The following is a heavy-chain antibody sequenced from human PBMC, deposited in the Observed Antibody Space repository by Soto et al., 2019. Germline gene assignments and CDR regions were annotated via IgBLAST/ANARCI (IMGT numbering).Heavy chain of an antibody. CDR2: IIPIFGPA. J-gene: IGHJ4*02. CDR1: GGTFSSYA. V-gene: IGHV1-69*01. D-gene: IGHD3-22*01. Sequence: QVQLVQSGAEVKKPGSSVKVSCKASGGTFSSYAISWVRQAPGQGLEWMGGIIPIFGPANYAQKFQARVTITADESTSTADMELSSLRSEDTAVYYCARTYYYDSSGYSLDYWGEGTLVTVSS. CDR3: ARTYYYDSSGYSLDY.